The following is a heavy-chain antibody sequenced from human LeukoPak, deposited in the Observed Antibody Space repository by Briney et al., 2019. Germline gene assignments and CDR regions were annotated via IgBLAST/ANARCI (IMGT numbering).Heavy chain of an antibody. J-gene: IGHJ4*02. V-gene: IGHV3-23*01. Sequence: GGSLRLSCAASGFSFPNSAMSWVRQAPGKGLEWVAGISGSGGNTFYADSVTGRFTISRDISDETLYLAMNTLRAEDTAIYYCAKAANPLVSANYFDYWGQGILVTVSS. CDR1: GFSFPNSA. CDR3: AKAANPLVSANYFDY. D-gene: IGHD6-13*01. CDR2: ISGSGGNT.